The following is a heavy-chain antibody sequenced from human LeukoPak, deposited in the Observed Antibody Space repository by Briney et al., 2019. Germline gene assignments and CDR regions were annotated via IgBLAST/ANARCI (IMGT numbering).Heavy chain of an antibody. D-gene: IGHD3-10*01. CDR1: GFTFSSYW. J-gene: IGHJ6*03. Sequence: GGSLRLSCAASGFTFSSYWMSWVRQAPGKGLEWVANIKQDGSEKYYVDSVKGRFTISRDNAKNSLYLQMNSLRAEDTAVYYCARVDSGSYYYYYYYMDVWGKGTTVTISS. CDR2: IKQDGSEK. CDR3: ARVDSGSYYYYYYYMDV. V-gene: IGHV3-7*01.